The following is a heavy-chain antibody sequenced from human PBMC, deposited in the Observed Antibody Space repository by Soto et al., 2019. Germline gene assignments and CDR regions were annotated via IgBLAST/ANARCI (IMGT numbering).Heavy chain of an antibody. CDR2: IYYSGST. CDR3: ARVPGP. V-gene: IGHV4-61*08. CDR1: GGSISSGGYS. J-gene: IGHJ5*02. Sequence: PSETLSLTCTVSGGSISSGGYSWTWIRQHPGKGLEWIGYIYYSGSTNYNPSLKSRVTISVDTSKNQFSLKLSSVTAADTAVYYCARVPGPWGQGTLVTVAS.